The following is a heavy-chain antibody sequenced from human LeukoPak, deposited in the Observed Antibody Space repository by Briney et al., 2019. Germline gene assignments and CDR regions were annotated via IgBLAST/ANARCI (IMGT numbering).Heavy chain of an antibody. CDR2: INPSGGST. V-gene: IGHV1-46*01. D-gene: IGHD3-10*01. CDR3: ARRMGVISAGYGY. Sequence: GASVKVSCKASGYTFTSYYMHWVRQAPGQGLEWMGIINPSGGSTNYAQKFQGRVTMTRDMSTSSVYMELSSLRSEDTAVYYCARRMGVISAGYGYWGQGTLVTVSS. CDR1: GYTFTSYY. J-gene: IGHJ4*02.